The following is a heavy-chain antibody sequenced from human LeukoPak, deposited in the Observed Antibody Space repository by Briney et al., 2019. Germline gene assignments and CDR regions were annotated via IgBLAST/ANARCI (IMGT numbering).Heavy chain of an antibody. Sequence: SETLSHTCAVSGSSINSDYYWGWIRPPPGKGLEWLGSIYHSGTTNYNPSLKSRVTISVDASKNQFSLKLNSVTAADTAIYYCARALGRNWFDPWGQGTLVTVSS. CDR2: IYHSGTT. CDR1: GSSINSDYY. D-gene: IGHD7-27*01. CDR3: ARALGRNWFDP. J-gene: IGHJ5*02. V-gene: IGHV4-38-2*01.